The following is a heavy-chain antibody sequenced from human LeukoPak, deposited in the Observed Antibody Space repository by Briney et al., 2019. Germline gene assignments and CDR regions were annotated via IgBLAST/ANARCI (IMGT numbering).Heavy chain of an antibody. Sequence: SETLSLACAVYGGSFSGYYWSWIRQPPGKGLEWIGEINHSGSTNYNPSLKSRVTISVDTSKNQFSLKLSSVTAADTAVYYCARVPRVDTAIVLYFDYWGQGTLVTVSS. CDR3: ARVPRVDTAIVLYFDY. D-gene: IGHD5-18*01. CDR1: GGSFSGYY. J-gene: IGHJ4*02. CDR2: INHSGST. V-gene: IGHV4-34*01.